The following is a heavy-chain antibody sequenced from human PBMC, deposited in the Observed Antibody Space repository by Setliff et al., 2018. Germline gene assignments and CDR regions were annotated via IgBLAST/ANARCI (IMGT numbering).Heavy chain of an antibody. CDR2: IYSSGST. CDR3: ARDLYSSSSGGFYYYIYYMDV. D-gene: IGHD6-6*01. Sequence: SVNLSLTCTVSGGSISSYYWSWIRQPPGKGLEWIAHIYSSGSTNYNTSLKTRVTISVDRSKNQFSLKLCSVFAADTAVYYCARDLYSSSSGGFYYYIYYMDVWGKGTTVTVSS. J-gene: IGHJ6*03. V-gene: IGHV4-4*08. CDR1: GGSISSYY.